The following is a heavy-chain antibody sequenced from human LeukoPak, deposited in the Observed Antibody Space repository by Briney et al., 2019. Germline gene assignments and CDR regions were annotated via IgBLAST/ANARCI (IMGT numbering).Heavy chain of an antibody. CDR3: ARGQQLATFDY. CDR1: GGSISSYY. D-gene: IGHD6-13*01. Sequence: PSETLSLTCTVSGGSISSYYWSWIRQPPGKGLEWIGYIYYSGSTNYNPSLKSRVTISVDTSKNQFSLKLSSVTAADTAVYYCARGQQLATFDYWGQGTLVTVPS. V-gene: IGHV4-59*01. J-gene: IGHJ4*02. CDR2: IYYSGST.